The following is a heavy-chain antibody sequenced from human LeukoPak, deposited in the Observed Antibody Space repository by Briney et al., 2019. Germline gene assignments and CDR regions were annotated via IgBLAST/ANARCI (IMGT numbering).Heavy chain of an antibody. CDR3: ARAKDRTGLLWFGESTPTFDY. J-gene: IGHJ4*02. CDR1: GFTFSSYS. CDR2: ISSSSSYI. Sequence: GGSLRLSCAASGFTFSSYSMNWVRQAPGKGLEWVSSISSSSSYIYYADSVKGRFTISRDNAKNSLYLQMNSLRAEDTAVYYCARAKDRTGLLWFGESTPTFDYWGQGTLVTVSS. D-gene: IGHD3-10*01. V-gene: IGHV3-21*01.